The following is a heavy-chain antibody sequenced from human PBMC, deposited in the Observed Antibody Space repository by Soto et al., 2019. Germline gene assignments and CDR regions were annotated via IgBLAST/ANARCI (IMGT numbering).Heavy chain of an antibody. CDR1: GGSISSYY. D-gene: IGHD3-10*01. Sequence: SETLSLTCTVSGGSISSYYWSWIRQPPGKGLEWIGYIYYSGSTNYNPSLKSRVTISVDTSKNQFSPKLSSVTAADTAVYYCARAAGDYYYGMDVWGQGTTVTVSS. J-gene: IGHJ6*02. CDR2: IYYSGST. V-gene: IGHV4-59*01. CDR3: ARAAGDYYYGMDV.